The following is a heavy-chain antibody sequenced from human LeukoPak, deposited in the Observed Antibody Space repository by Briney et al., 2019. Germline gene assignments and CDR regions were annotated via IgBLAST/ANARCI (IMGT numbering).Heavy chain of an antibody. V-gene: IGHV4-34*01. D-gene: IGHD5-18*01. Sequence: SETLSLTCAVYGGSFSGYYWSWIRQPPGKGLEWIGEINHSGSTNYNPSLKSRVTISVDTSKNQFSLKLTSVTAADTTVYYCARAKRSTGLVDYWGQGTLVTVSS. J-gene: IGHJ4*02. CDR1: GGSFSGYY. CDR2: INHSGST. CDR3: ARAKRSTGLVDY.